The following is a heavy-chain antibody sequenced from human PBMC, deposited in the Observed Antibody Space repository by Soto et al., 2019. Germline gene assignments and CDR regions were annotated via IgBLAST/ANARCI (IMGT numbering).Heavy chain of an antibody. Sequence: GGSLRLSCAASGFTFDDYAMHWVRQAPGKGLEWVSGISWNSGSIGYADSVKGRFTISRDNAKNSLYLQMNRLRAEDTALYYCAKDMSVAVIAAAGTFDYWGQGTLVTVSS. CDR2: ISWNSGSI. CDR1: GFTFDDYA. D-gene: IGHD6-13*01. CDR3: AKDMSVAVIAAAGTFDY. J-gene: IGHJ4*02. V-gene: IGHV3-9*01.